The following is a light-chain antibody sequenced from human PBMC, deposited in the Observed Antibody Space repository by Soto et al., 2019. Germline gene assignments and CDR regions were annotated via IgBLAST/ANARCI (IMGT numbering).Light chain of an antibody. J-gene: IGLJ1*01. CDR3: SSYTTSSTYV. V-gene: IGLV2-14*01. CDR1: SSDTDSYKY. CDR2: EVR. Sequence: QSVLTQPASVSGSPGQSIAISCFGTSSDTDSYKYISWYQQHPGRAPKLIIYEVRLRPSGVSSRFSGSKSGNTASLTISELQPEDEAHYYCSSYTTSSTYVFGTGTKVTVL.